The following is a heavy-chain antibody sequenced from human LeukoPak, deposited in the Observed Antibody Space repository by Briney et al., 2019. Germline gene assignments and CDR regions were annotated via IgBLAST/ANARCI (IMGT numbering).Heavy chain of an antibody. J-gene: IGHJ4*02. V-gene: IGHV3-21*01. D-gene: IGHD1-26*01. CDR1: GFTFSTYS. Sequence: KAGGSLRLSCAASGFTFSTYSMNWVRQAPGKGLEWVSSISSSSTNIYYADSVKGRFTISRDNAKNSLYLQMNSLRAEDTAVYYCVRDAPEWEIPSDYWGQGTLVTVSS. CDR2: ISSSSTNI. CDR3: VRDAPEWEIPSDY.